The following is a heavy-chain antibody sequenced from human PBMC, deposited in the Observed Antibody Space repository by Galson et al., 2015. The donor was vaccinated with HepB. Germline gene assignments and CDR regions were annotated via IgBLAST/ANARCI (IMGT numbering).Heavy chain of an antibody. CDR2: ISSSGSTI. Sequence: SLRLSCAASGFTFSDYYINWIRRAPGKGLEWVSYISSSGSTIYYADSVKGRFTISRDNAKSSLYLQMNSLRADDTAVYYCARGVAALPGIHYYYCGMDVWGPGTTVTVSS. V-gene: IGHV3-11*01. CDR1: GFTFSDYY. J-gene: IGHJ6*02. D-gene: IGHD6-6*01. CDR3: ARGVAALPGIHYYYCGMDV.